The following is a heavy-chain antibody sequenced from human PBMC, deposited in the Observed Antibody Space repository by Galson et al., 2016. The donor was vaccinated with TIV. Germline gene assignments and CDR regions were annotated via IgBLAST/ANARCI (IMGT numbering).Heavy chain of an antibody. CDR1: GYTFSNYY. CDR3: VSGMGSGRPRNFDY. V-gene: IGHV1-46*03. CDR2: INPSDGTT. Sequence: SVKVSCKASGYTFSNYYMHWVRQAPGQGLEWMGIINPSDGTTVYAQSFQGRVTMTRDTSTSTVYMELSSLTSEDTAVYYCVSGMGSGRPRNFDYWGQGTLVTVST. D-gene: IGHD3-10*01. J-gene: IGHJ4*02.